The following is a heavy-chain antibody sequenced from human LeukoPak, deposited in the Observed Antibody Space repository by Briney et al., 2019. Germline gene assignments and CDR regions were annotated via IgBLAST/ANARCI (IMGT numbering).Heavy chain of an antibody. D-gene: IGHD1-14*01. J-gene: IGHJ2*01. V-gene: IGHV4-34*01. CDR1: GASLRGGY. CDR2: TDHSGST. Sequence: SETLSLTCAVQGASLRGGYWSWIRQPPGKGLQWIGQTDHSGSTHSIPSLKSRVTISLDTSQSQVSLKVNSVTAADTAVYFCARGGNGWYFDLWGRGTLVTVSS. CDR3: ARGGNGWYFDL.